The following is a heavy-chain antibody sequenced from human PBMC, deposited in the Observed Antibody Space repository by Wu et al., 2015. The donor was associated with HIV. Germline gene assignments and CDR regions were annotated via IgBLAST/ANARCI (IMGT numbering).Heavy chain of an antibody. D-gene: IGHD6-6*01. CDR1: GYTFTGYY. J-gene: IGHJ3*02. V-gene: IGHV1-2*02. CDR2: INPNSGGT. CDR3: ARGAPRAAPNRDAFDI. Sequence: QVQLVQSGAEVKKPGASVKVSCKASGYTFTGYYMHWVRQAPGQGLEWMGWINPNSGGTNYAQKFQGRVTMTRDTSISTAYMELSRLRSDDTAVYYCARGAPRAAPNRDAFDIWGQGDKWSPSLQ.